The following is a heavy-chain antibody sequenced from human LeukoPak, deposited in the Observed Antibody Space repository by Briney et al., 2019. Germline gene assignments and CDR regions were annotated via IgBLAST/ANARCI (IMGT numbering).Heavy chain of an antibody. V-gene: IGHV5-51*01. CDR1: GYSFTSYW. J-gene: IGHJ3*02. CDR3: AGQDIVVVATTTRAFDI. CDR2: IYPGDSDT. D-gene: IGHD2-15*01. Sequence: GESLKISCTGSGYSFTSYWIAWVRQMPGKGLEWMGFIYPGDSDTRYSPSFQGQVTISADKSISTAYLQWNNLKASDTAMYYCAGQDIVVVATTTRAFDIWGQGTMVTVSS.